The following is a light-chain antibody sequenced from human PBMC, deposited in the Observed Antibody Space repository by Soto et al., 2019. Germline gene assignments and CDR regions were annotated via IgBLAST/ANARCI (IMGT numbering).Light chain of an antibody. CDR3: QQYDSWLVWT. CDR2: GAS. J-gene: IGKJ1*01. Sequence: IVLTQSPATLSVSPGDTATLSCRANQSVSSNLAWYQQKPGQAPRLLIYGASTRATAIPARFSGSGSGTEFTLNITSLQSEDIAVYYCQQYDSWLVWTFGQGTKV. V-gene: IGKV3-15*01. CDR1: QSVSSN.